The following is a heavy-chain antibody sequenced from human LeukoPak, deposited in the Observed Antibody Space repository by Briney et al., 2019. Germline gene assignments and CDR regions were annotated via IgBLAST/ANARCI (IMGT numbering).Heavy chain of an antibody. Sequence: GGSLRLSCAASGFTFSSYWMTWVRQAPGKGLEWVANIKQDGSEKYYVDSVKGRFTISRDNTKNSLYLQTNSLRAEDTAVYYCAGGGGWLIDYWGQGTLVTVSS. J-gene: IGHJ4*02. V-gene: IGHV3-7*01. D-gene: IGHD3-9*01. CDR3: AGGGGWLIDY. CDR1: GFTFSSYW. CDR2: IKQDGSEK.